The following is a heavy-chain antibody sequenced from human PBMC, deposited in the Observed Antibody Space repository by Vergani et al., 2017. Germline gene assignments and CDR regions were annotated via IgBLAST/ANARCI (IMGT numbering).Heavy chain of an antibody. CDR3: TTPTECKVRYYFDD. J-gene: IGHJ4*02. CDR1: GFTFSSAW. CDR2: IGPKTDVETT. V-gene: IGHV3-15*04. D-gene: IGHD3-9*01. Sequence: EVQPVESGGGLVKPGGSLRLSCTTSGFTFSSAWMSWVRQAPGKGLEWVARIGPKTDVETTDYAATVKGRFTISSDDSKTTLFLQMNSLKTEDTAVYYCTTPTECKVRYYFDDWGEGTLITVSS.